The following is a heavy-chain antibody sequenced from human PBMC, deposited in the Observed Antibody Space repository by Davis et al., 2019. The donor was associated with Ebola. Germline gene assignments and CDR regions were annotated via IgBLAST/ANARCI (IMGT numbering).Heavy chain of an antibody. CDR2: IYYSGST. V-gene: IGHV4-31*03. Sequence: SETLSLTCTVSGGSISSGGYYCLSFRQHPGKGLEWIGYIYYSGSTYYNPSLKSRVIISVDTSKNQFSLKLSSVTAADTAVYYCARASSYGMDVWGQGTTVTVSS. CDR1: GGSISSGGYY. J-gene: IGHJ6*02. CDR3: ARASSYGMDV.